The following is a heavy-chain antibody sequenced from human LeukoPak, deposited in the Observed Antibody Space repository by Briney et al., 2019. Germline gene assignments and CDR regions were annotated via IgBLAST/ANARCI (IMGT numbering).Heavy chain of an antibody. CDR1: GFTFNTYA. CDR3: AKDHRRYGHYYYMDV. D-gene: IGHD4-17*01. V-gene: IGHV3-30*04. J-gene: IGHJ6*03. Sequence: PGGSLRLSCASGFTFNTYAMHWVRQAPGKGLGWVAVISYDGSNKYYADSVKGRFTISRDNSKNTLYLQMNSLRAEDTAVYYCAKDHRRYGHYYYMDVWGKGTTVTVSS. CDR2: ISYDGSNK.